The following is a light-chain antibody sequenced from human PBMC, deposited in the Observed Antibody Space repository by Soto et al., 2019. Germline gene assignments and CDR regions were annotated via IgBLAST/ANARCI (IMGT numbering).Light chain of an antibody. J-gene: IGLJ2*01. CDR1: NSGSKS. Sequence: SSELTQPPSVSVAPGKTARITCGGNNSGSKSVHWYQQKPGQAPVLVIYYDSDRPSGIPERFSGSNSGNTATLTLSSVEAGDEADYYCQVWDSSSDHPRVFGGGTKLTVL. CDR2: YDS. V-gene: IGLV3-21*04. CDR3: QVWDSSSDHPRV.